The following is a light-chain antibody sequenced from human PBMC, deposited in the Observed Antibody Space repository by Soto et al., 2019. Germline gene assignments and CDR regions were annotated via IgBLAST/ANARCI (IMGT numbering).Light chain of an antibody. V-gene: IGKV3-20*01. CDR2: GTS. Sequence: IVLAQSPGTLSLSPGESATLSCRASQSVGSSDLAWYQQKPGQAPRVLLYGTSSRATGIPDRFSGSGSGTDFTLTISRLEPEDFAVYYCQQHANSPQTFGQGTKVENK. CDR1: QSVGSSD. J-gene: IGKJ1*01. CDR3: QQHANSPQT.